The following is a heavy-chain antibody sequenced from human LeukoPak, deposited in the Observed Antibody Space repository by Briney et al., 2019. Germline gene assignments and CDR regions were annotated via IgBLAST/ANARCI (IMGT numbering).Heavy chain of an antibody. J-gene: IGHJ4*02. CDR2: ISYDGSNK. CDR3: AKTLSAYSAYDLFDY. D-gene: IGHD5-12*01. Sequence: PGRSLRLSCAASGFTLSTYGMHWVRQAPGKGLEWVAVISYDGSNKYYADSVKGRFTISRDNSKNTLYLQMNSLRSEDTAVYYCAKTLSAYSAYDLFDYWGQGTLVTVSS. V-gene: IGHV3-30*18. CDR1: GFTLSTYG.